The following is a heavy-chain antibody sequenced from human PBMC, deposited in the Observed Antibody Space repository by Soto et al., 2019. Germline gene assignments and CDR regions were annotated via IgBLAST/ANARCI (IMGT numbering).Heavy chain of an antibody. CDR3: ARRYGGAFDI. J-gene: IGHJ3*02. CDR1: GGSISSSSHY. CDR2: IYYSGST. Sequence: SETLSLTCTVSGGSISSSSHYWGWIRQPPGKGLEWIGYIYYSGSTNYNPSLKSRVTISVDTSKNQFSLKLSSVTAADTAVYYCARRYGGAFDIWGQGTMVTVSS. V-gene: IGHV4-61*05. D-gene: IGHD4-17*01.